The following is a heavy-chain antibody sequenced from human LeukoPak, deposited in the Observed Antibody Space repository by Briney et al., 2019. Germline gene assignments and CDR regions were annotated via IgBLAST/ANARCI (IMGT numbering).Heavy chain of an antibody. D-gene: IGHD3-9*01. Sequence: ASVKVSCKASGYTFTSYGISWVRQAPGQGLEWMGWISAYNGNTNYAQKLQGRVTMTTDTSTSTAYMALRSLRSDDTAVYYCARDGGHYDILTGYSEGNDYWGQGTLVTVSS. V-gene: IGHV1-18*01. CDR3: ARDGGHYDILTGYSEGNDY. J-gene: IGHJ4*02. CDR2: ISAYNGNT. CDR1: GYTFTSYG.